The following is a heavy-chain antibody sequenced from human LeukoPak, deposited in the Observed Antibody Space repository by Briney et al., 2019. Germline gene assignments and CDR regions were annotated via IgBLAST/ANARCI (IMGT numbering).Heavy chain of an antibody. Sequence: PGRSLRLSCAASGFTFSSYGMHWVRQAPGKGLEWVAVISYDGSNKYYADSVKGRFTISRDNSKNTLYLQMNSLRAEDTAVYYCAKGRGQQLDPDYFDYWGQGTLVTVSS. D-gene: IGHD6-13*01. CDR3: AKGRGQQLDPDYFDY. CDR1: GFTFSSYG. J-gene: IGHJ4*02. CDR2: ISYDGSNK. V-gene: IGHV3-30*18.